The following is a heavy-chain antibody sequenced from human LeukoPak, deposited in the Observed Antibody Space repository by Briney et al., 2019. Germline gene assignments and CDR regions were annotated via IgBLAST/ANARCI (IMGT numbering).Heavy chain of an antibody. D-gene: IGHD3-10*01. Sequence: SETLSLTCTVSGGSISSSSYYWGWIRQPPGKGLEWIGSIYYSGSTYYNPSLRSRVTISVDTSKNQFSLKLSSVTAADTAVYYCARLPHYGSGSYYKINYWGQGTLVTVSS. CDR3: ARLPHYGSGSYYKINY. CDR1: GGSISSSSYY. J-gene: IGHJ4*02. CDR2: IYYSGST. V-gene: IGHV4-39*01.